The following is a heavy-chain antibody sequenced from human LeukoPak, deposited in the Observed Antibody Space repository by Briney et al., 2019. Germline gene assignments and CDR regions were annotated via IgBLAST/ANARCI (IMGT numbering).Heavy chain of an antibody. J-gene: IGHJ4*02. D-gene: IGHD5/OR15-5a*01. CDR3: AKRAMSAFDS. V-gene: IGHV3-23*01. CDR2: ISGSGNGT. CDR1: GFTFRTYA. Sequence: GGSLRLSCTASGFTFRTYAMNWVRQAPGKGVEWLSGISGSGNGTYYADSVKGRFIISRDNSKNMVYLQMNSLTVEDTATYYCAKRAMSAFDSWGQGTLLIVSS.